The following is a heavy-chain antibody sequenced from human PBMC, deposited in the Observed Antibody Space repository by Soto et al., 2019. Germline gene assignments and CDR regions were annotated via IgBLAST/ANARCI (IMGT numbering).Heavy chain of an antibody. D-gene: IGHD6-19*01. CDR3: STRARIAVAGTGGGFDY. CDR1: GDTCTSYG. CDR2: ISAYNGNT. J-gene: IGHJ4*02. Sequence: QVQLVQSGAEVKKPGASVKASCKASGDTCTSYGISWVRQAPGQGLEWMGWISAYNGNTNYAQKLQGRVTMTTDTSTSTAYKELRSLRSDDTAVYYCSTRARIAVAGTGGGFDYWGKGTLVTVSS. V-gene: IGHV1-18*04.